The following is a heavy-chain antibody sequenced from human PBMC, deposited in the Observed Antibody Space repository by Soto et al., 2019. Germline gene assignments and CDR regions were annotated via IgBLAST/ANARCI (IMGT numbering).Heavy chain of an antibody. CDR3: ARLPQDCSSTSCYIGHDAFDI. V-gene: IGHV4-34*01. D-gene: IGHD2-2*02. CDR1: GGSFSGYY. Sequence: SETLSLTCAVYGGSFSGYYWSWIRQPPGKGLEWIGEINHSGSTNYNPSLKSRVTISVDTSKNQFSLKLSSVTAADTAVYYCARLPQDCSSTSCYIGHDAFDIWGQGTMVTVSS. J-gene: IGHJ3*02. CDR2: INHSGST.